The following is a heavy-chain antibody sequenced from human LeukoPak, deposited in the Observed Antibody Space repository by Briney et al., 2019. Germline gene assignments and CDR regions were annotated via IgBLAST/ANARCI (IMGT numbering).Heavy chain of an antibody. D-gene: IGHD1-26*01. V-gene: IGHV1-18*01. CDR1: GYTFTSYS. CDR3: ARAPAYSGSYYFDY. CDR2: ISAYNGNT. Sequence: ASVTVSCKTSGYTFTSYSITWVRQAPGQGLEWMGWISAYNGNTNYAQKLQGRVTMTTDTSTSTAYMELRSLRSDDTAVYYCARAPAYSGSYYFDYWGQGTLVTVSS. J-gene: IGHJ4*02.